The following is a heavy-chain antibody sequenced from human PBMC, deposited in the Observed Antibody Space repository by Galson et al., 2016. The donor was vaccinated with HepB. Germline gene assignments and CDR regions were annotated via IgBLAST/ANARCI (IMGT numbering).Heavy chain of an antibody. V-gene: IGHV4-30-2*01. CDR1: GSISSGGYS. D-gene: IGHD6-13*01. Sequence: GSISSGGYSWSWIRQPLGKGLEWIGYISHSGTTYYNLSLKSRVTILVDRSKNQFSLRLRSVTAADTAVYYCARGVGSSSWFRFDPWGQGALVTVSS. CDR2: ISHSGTT. CDR3: ARGVGSSSWFRFDP. J-gene: IGHJ5*02.